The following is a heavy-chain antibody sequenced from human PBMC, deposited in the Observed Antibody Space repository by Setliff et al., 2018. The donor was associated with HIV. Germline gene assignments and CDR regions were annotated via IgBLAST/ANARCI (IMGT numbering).Heavy chain of an antibody. CDR1: GYTFTTYY. D-gene: IGHD5-12*01. CDR2: INPSGGST. Sequence: ASVKVSCKASGYTFTTYYIHWVRQAPGQGLEWLGVINPSGGSTSYAQKFQGRVTMTRGTSTGTVYMELRSLRFEDTAMYYCARVGERWLQFYYFDNWGQGTLVTVSS. CDR3: ARVGERWLQFYYFDN. J-gene: IGHJ4*02. V-gene: IGHV1-46*01.